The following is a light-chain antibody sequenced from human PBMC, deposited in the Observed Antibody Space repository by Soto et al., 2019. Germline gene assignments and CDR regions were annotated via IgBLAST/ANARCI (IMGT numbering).Light chain of an antibody. CDR2: DAS. CDR3: QQRSSWPLT. J-gene: IGKJ4*01. CDR1: QSVSSY. V-gene: IGKV3-11*01. Sequence: EIGLKQSAGTLSLYKGERDTLSCRASQSVSSYLAWYQQKPGQAPRLLIYDASNRATGIPARFSGSGSGTDFTLTISSLQSEDFAVYYCQQRSSWPLTFGGGTKVDIK.